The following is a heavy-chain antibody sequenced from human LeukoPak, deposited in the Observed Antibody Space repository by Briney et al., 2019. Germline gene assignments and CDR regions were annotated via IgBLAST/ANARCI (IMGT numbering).Heavy chain of an antibody. CDR2: ISYDGSNK. Sequence: GGSLRLSCAASGFTFSSYGMHWVRQAPGKGLEWVAVISYDGSNKYYADSVKGRFTVSRDDSKNTAYLQMNSLKTEDTAVYYCIRRGELATEEAFDVWGQGTMVAVSS. V-gene: IGHV3-30*03. CDR1: GFTFSSYG. D-gene: IGHD1-26*01. J-gene: IGHJ3*01. CDR3: IRRGELATEEAFDV.